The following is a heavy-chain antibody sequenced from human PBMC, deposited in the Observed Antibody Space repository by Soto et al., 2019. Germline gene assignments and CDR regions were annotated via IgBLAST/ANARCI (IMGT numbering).Heavy chain of an antibody. Sequence: VQLVQSGAEVKKPGASVKISCKASGYTFDTYSMTWVRQAPGQGLEWMAWINPYNGNTHYSQKAQGRVSVTTDTSTSSVYMEPTSSRTAATGVYDCASDVLSNSPDLVFWG. CDR3: ASDVLSNSPDLVF. D-gene: IGHD1-1*01. CDR2: INPYNGNT. V-gene: IGHV1-18*04. CDR1: GYTFDTYS. J-gene: IGHJ6*01.